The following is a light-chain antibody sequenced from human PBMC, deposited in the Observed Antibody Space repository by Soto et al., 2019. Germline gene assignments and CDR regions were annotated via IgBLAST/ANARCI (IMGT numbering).Light chain of an antibody. CDR2: GAS. Sequence: DIQMTQSPSSLSASIGDRVTITLRASQSTTIYLNWYHQKPGKAPKLLIFGASRLQSGVPSRFSGSGSGTEFTLTISSLQPDDFATYYCQHYNSYSEAFGQGTKVDIK. CDR1: QSTTIY. J-gene: IGKJ1*01. V-gene: IGKV1-39*01. CDR3: QHYNSYSEA.